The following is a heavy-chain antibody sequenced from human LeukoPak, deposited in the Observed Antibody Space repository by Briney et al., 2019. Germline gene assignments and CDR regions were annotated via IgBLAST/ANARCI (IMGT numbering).Heavy chain of an antibody. Sequence: SETLSLTCAVYGGSFSGYYWSWIRQPPGKGLEWIGEINHSGSTNYNPSLKSRVTISVDTSKNQFSLKLSSVTAADTAVYYCARHRRYYYGSANLSPFDYWGQGTLVTVSS. D-gene: IGHD3-10*01. CDR3: ARHRRYYYGSANLSPFDY. V-gene: IGHV4-34*01. CDR1: GGSFSGYY. CDR2: INHSGST. J-gene: IGHJ4*02.